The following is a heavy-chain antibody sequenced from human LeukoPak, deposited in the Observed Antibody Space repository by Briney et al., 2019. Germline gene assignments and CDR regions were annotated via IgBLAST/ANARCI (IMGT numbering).Heavy chain of an antibody. CDR1: GGSFSGYY. Sequence: PSETLSLTCAVYGGSFSGYYWSWIRQPPGKGLEWIGEINHSGSTNYNPSLKSRVTISVDTSKNQFSLKLSSVTAADTAVYYCARGWDIVADCWGQGTLVTVSS. CDR3: ARGWDIVADC. V-gene: IGHV4-34*01. J-gene: IGHJ4*02. D-gene: IGHD5-12*01. CDR2: INHSGST.